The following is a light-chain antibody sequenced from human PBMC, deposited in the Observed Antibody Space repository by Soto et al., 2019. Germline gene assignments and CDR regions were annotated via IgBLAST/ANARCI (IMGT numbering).Light chain of an antibody. V-gene: IGLV2-14*03. CDR1: SSDIGAFTS. CDR2: DII. CDR3: SSYSRTTTLVV. Sequence: QSALTQPASVSGSPGQSITISCTGTSSDIGAFTSVSWYQQHHGKAPKLIIYDIIHRPSGVSDRFSGSKSFNTASLTVCGLQPEDEANYYCSSYSRTTTLVVFGGGTKVTVL. J-gene: IGLJ2*01.